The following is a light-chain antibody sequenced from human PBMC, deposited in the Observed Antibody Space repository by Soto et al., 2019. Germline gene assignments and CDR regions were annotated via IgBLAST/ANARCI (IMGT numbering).Light chain of an antibody. CDR2: DAS. V-gene: IGKV3-11*01. Sequence: NVLTHSASTLSLRPEQRYTPNCRYSQSISDYLAWYQQKPGQARRLLIYDASHRATGIPARFSGSGSGTDFTLTISSVEPEDFALYYCQERSNWPRITFGQGTRQEI. CDR3: QERSNWPRIT. J-gene: IGKJ5*01. CDR1: QSISDY.